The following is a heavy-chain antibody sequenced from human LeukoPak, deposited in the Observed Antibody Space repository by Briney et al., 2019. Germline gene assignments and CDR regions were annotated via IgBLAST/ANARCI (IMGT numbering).Heavy chain of an antibody. CDR3: AKDGEWRPAAD. Sequence: GGSLRLSCVASGFPFSSYWMTWVRQAPGKGLEWVANIKQDGSKKSYVDSVKGRFTISRDNSKNTLYLQMNSLRAEDTAIYYCAKDGEWRPAADWGQGTLVTVSS. CDR1: GFPFSSYW. CDR2: IKQDGSKK. V-gene: IGHV3-7*03. J-gene: IGHJ4*02. D-gene: IGHD3-10*01.